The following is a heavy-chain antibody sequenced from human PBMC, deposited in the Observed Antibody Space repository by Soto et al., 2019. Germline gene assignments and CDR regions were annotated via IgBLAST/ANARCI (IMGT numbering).Heavy chain of an antibody. CDR3: ARVGGYRDPGGDY. V-gene: IGHV4-34*01. CDR2: INHSGST. J-gene: IGHJ4*02. CDR1: GGSFSGYY. Sequence: QVQLQQWGAGLLKPSETLSLTCAVYGGSFSGYYWSWIRQPPGKGLEWIGEINHSGSTNYNPSLKSRVTIAVDTSKNQFSLKLSSVTAADTAVYYCARVGGYRDPGGDYWGQGTLVTVSS. D-gene: IGHD1-26*01.